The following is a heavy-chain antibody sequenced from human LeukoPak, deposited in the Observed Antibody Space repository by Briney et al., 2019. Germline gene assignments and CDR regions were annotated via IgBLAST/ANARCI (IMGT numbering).Heavy chain of an antibody. J-gene: IGHJ4*02. CDR1: GFTFSSYA. Sequence: GGSLRLSCAASGFTFSSYAMYWVRQAPGKGLEWVAVISYDGSNKYYADSVKGRFTISGDNSKNTLYLQMNSLRAEDTAVYYCARVGASSSWLYPFDYWGQGTLVTVSS. D-gene: IGHD6-13*01. CDR3: ARVGASSSWLYPFDY. V-gene: IGHV3-30*04. CDR2: ISYDGSNK.